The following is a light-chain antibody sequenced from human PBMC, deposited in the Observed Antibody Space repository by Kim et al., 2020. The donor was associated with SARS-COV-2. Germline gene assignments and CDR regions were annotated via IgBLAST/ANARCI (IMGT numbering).Light chain of an antibody. Sequence: EIVLTQSPGTLSLSPGERATLSCRASQSVSSSYLAWYQQKPGQAPRLLIYGASSRATGIPDRFSGSGSGTDFTLIISRLVPEDFAMYYCQQYGSSRDTFGGGTKVEIK. CDR2: GAS. J-gene: IGKJ4*01. CDR1: QSVSSSY. V-gene: IGKV3-20*01. CDR3: QQYGSSRDT.